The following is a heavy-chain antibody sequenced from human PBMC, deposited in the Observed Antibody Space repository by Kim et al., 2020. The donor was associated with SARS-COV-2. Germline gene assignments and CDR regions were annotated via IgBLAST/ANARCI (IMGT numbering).Heavy chain of an antibody. CDR1: GFTFSSYE. CDR2: ISSSGSTI. J-gene: IGHJ6*02. CDR3: ARGQSGDYDILGPHYYYGMDV. V-gene: IGHV3-48*03. D-gene: IGHD3-9*01. Sequence: GGSLRLSCAASGFTFSSYEMNWVRQAPGKGLEWVSYISSSGSTIYYADSVKGRFTISRDNAKNSLYLQMNSLRAEDTAVYYCARGQSGDYDILGPHYYYGMDVWGQGTTVTVSS.